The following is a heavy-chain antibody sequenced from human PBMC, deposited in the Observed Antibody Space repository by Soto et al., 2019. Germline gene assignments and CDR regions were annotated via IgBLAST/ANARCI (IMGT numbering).Heavy chain of an antibody. Sequence: QVQLVQSGAEVKKPGSSVKVSCKASGGTFSSYAISWVRQAPGQGLEWMGGILPIFGTANYAQKFQGRVTITADESTSTAYMELSSLRSEDTAVYYCARGRTGGYSGYDTRSFDYWGQGTLVTVSS. CDR1: GGTFSSYA. V-gene: IGHV1-69*01. J-gene: IGHJ4*02. CDR2: ILPIFGTA. CDR3: ARGRTGGYSGYDTRSFDY. D-gene: IGHD5-12*01.